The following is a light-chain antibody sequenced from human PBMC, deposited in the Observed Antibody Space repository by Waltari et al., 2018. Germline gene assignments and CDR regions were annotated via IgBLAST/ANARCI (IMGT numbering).Light chain of an antibody. Sequence: QSALTQPASVSGSPGQSITISCPGTDSAVGAYDFVPWYQQHPGKAPHLQLSEVRNRPSGISNRLLSSKSGNTAPLTISWLQAEDEADYYCSSYTTRSAPGVFGTWTRVTVL. CDR3: SSYTTRSAPGV. V-gene: IGLV2-14*01. CDR1: DSAVGAYDF. J-gene: IGLJ1*01. CDR2: EVR.